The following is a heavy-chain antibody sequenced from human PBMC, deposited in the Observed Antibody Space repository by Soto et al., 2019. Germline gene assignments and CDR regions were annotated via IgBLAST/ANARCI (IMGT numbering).Heavy chain of an antibody. Sequence: SQTLSLTCAISGDSVSSNSAAWNWIRQSPSRGLEWLGRTYYRSKWYNDYAVSVKSRITINPDTSKNQFSLQLNSVTPEDTAVYYCARARLTEDPLVVVPAAPHPDWFDPWGQGTLVTVSS. CDR2: TYYRSKWYN. J-gene: IGHJ5*02. D-gene: IGHD2-2*01. CDR3: ARARLTEDPLVVVPAAPHPDWFDP. CDR1: GDSVSSNSAA. V-gene: IGHV6-1*01.